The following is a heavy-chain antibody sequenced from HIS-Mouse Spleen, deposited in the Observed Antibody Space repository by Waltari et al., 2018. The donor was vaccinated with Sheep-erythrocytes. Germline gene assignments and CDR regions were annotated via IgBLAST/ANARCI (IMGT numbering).Heavy chain of an antibody. J-gene: IGHJ3*02. V-gene: IGHV1-18*01. D-gene: IGHD4-17*01. Sequence: QVQLVQSGAEVKKPGASVTVSCQDSGSTFTSYGISWVRQAPGQVLEWMGWISAYNGNTNNAQKLQGRVTMTTDTSTSTAYMELRSLRSDDTAVYYCARFYGDFTRAFDIWGQGTMVTVSS. CDR1: GSTFTSYG. CDR2: ISAYNGNT. CDR3: ARFYGDFTRAFDI.